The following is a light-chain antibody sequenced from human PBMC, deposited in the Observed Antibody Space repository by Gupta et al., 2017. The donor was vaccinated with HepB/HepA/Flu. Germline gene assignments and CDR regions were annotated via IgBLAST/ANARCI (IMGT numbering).Light chain of an antibody. Sequence: SSELTQDPAVSVALGQTVRITGQGDSLRTFYTSWYQQKPGEAPLLVIHGKNIRPSGIPDRLSVSTSGNTASLTIAGAQAEDEADYYCNSRYNNDNHLVFGGGTKLTVL. CDR2: GKN. CDR3: NSRYNNDNHLV. V-gene: IGLV3-19*01. CDR1: SLRTFY. J-gene: IGLJ2*01.